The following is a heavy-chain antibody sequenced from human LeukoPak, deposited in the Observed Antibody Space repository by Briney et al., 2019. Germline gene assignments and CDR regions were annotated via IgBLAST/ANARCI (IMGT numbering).Heavy chain of an antibody. CDR3: ARVRYRLAETYIDY. V-gene: IGHV4-4*02. D-gene: IGHD3-16*01. Sequence: SGTLSLTCAVSGDSFSNTNWWTWVRQPPGKGLEWIGEIHHSGSTNYNPSLKSRVTISIDKSKKQFSLKLSSVTAADTAVYYCARVRYRLAETYIDYWGQGTLVTVSS. CDR2: IHHSGST. J-gene: IGHJ4*02. CDR1: GDSFSNTNW.